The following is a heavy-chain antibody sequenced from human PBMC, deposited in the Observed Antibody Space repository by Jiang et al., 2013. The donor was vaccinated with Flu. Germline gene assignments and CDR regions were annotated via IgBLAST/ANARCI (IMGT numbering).Heavy chain of an antibody. CDR2: INHSGST. Sequence: LLKPSETLSLTCAVYGGSFSGYYWSWIRQPPGKGLEWIGEINHSGSTNYNPSLKSRVTISVDTSKNQFSLKLSSVTAADTAVYYCASFSMTQWLVRDYWGQGTLVTVSS. CDR1: GGSFSGYY. J-gene: IGHJ4*02. V-gene: IGHV4-34*01. D-gene: IGHD6-19*01. CDR3: ASFSMTQWLVRDY.